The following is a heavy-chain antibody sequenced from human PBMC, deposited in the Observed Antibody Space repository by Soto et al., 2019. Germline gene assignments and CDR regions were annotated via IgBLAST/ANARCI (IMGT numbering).Heavy chain of an antibody. CDR3: ARSLTTVVTMDV. D-gene: IGHD4-17*01. Sequence: PSETLSLTCAVSGGSISSSNWWSWVRQPPGKGLEWIGEIYHSGSTNYNPSLKSRVTISVDTSKNQFSLKLSSVTAADTAVYYCARSLTTVVTMDVWGQGTTVTV. CDR2: IYHSGST. CDR1: GGSISSSNW. J-gene: IGHJ6*02. V-gene: IGHV4-4*02.